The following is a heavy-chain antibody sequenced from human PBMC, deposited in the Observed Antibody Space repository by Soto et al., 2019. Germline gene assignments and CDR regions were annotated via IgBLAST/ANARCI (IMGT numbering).Heavy chain of an antibody. V-gene: IGHV3-23*01. CDR3: VKDLYRSSTMPCLDH. Sequence: PXGALIVSCEASAFIFNNYGMSWARKAPGKGLEWVSSISDSGESTYYADSMRGRFTISRDNSKNTLYLQVNSLRPEDTAMYYCVKDLYRSSTMPCLDHWGQGNLATVPS. J-gene: IGHJ4*02. CDR2: ISDSGEST. D-gene: IGHD1-1*01. CDR1: AFIFNNYG.